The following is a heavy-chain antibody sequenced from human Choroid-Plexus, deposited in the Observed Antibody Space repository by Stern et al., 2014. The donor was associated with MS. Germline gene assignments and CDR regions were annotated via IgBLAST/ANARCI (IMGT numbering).Heavy chain of an antibody. CDR2: VSYEGSNK. D-gene: IGHD2/OR15-2a*01. J-gene: IGHJ5*02. V-gene: IGHV3-30*18. Sequence: QVQLVQSGGGVVQPGRPLRLSCVASGFTFGSCAMHWVRQAPGKGLEWVAGVSYEGSNKYYADSVKGRCTISRDNSQNTLYMQMSSLRPEDTAVYYCAKDRQYLTYFFDHWGQGSLVTVSS. CDR1: GFTFGSCA. CDR3: AKDRQYLTYFFDH.